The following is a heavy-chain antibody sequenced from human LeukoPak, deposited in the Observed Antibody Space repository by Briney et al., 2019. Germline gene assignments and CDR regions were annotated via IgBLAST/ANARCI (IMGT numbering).Heavy chain of an antibody. J-gene: IGHJ4*02. Sequence: GGSLRLSCAASGFTFSSYSMNWVRQAPGKGLEWVSYISSSSSTIYYADSVKGRLTISRDNAKNSLYLQMNSLRDEDTAVYYCARIYYDFWSGYSGTCDYWGQGTLVTVSS. CDR1: GFTFSSYS. V-gene: IGHV3-48*02. CDR2: ISSSSSTI. CDR3: ARIYYDFWSGYSGTCDY. D-gene: IGHD3-3*01.